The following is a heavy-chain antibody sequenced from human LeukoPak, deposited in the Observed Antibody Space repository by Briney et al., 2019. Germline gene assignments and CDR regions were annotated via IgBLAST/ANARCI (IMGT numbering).Heavy chain of an antibody. V-gene: IGHV3-53*01. Sequence: PGGSLRLSCAASGFTFSSYWMSWVRQAPGKGLEWVSVIYSAGSTYYADSVKGRFTISRDNSKNSLFLQMHSLRADDTAVYYCARGRRDCSGDCYVAFDIWGQGTMVTVSS. J-gene: IGHJ3*02. CDR3: ARGRRDCSGDCYVAFDI. D-gene: IGHD2-21*02. CDR1: GFTFSSYW. CDR2: IYSAGST.